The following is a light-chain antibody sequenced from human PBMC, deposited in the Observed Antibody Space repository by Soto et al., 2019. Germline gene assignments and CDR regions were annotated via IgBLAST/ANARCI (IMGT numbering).Light chain of an antibody. Sequence: EIVMTQSPATLSVSPGERATLSCRASRSVSSKLAWYQQKPGQAPRLLIYRASTRATDIPARFSGSGSGTEFTLTISSLQSEDFAVYYCQQYNNWPPATFGQGTKVDIK. CDR3: QQYNNWPPAT. CDR2: RAS. CDR1: RSVSSK. J-gene: IGKJ1*01. V-gene: IGKV3-15*01.